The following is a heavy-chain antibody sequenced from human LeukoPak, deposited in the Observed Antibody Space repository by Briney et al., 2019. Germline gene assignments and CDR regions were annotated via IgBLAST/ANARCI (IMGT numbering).Heavy chain of an antibody. CDR2: ISSSSSCT. Sequence: GGSLRLSCAASGFTFSDYYMSWIRQAPGKGLEWVSYISSSSSCTNYADSVKGRFTISRDNAKNSLYLRMNSLRAEDTAVYYCARGMVRGMGVFDYWGQGTLVTVSS. V-gene: IGHV3-11*05. D-gene: IGHD3-10*01. J-gene: IGHJ4*02. CDR1: GFTFSDYY. CDR3: ARGMVRGMGVFDY.